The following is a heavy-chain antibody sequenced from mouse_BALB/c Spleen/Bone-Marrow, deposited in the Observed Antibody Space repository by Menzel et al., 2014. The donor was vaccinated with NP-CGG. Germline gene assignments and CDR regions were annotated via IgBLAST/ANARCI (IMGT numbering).Heavy chain of an antibody. V-gene: IGHV2-2*03. Sequence: QVQLQQSGPGLVQPSQSLSITCTVSGFSLTSYGVHWVRQSPGKGLEWLGVIWSGGSTDYNAAFISRLGISKDNSKSQVFFKMTSLQSNDTAIYYCASSSMVAWGQGTTLTVSS. CDR3: ASSSMVA. D-gene: IGHD2-10*02. CDR1: GFSLTSYG. J-gene: IGHJ2*01. CDR2: IWSGGST.